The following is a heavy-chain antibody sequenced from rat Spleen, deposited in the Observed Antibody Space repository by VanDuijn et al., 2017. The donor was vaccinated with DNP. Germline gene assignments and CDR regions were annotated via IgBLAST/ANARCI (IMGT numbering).Heavy chain of an antibody. CDR3: TTDFERGY. CDR2: ISTTGGRT. D-gene: IGHD1-11*01. J-gene: IGHJ2*01. Sequence: EVQLAESGGGLVQPGGSLKLSCAASGFTFSDYHMVWVRQAPARGLEWVASISTTGGRTYFRDSVKGRFTISRDNANRTLYLQMNSLRSEDTATYYCTTDFERGYWGQGVMVTVSS. CDR1: GFTFSDYH. V-gene: IGHV5-27*01.